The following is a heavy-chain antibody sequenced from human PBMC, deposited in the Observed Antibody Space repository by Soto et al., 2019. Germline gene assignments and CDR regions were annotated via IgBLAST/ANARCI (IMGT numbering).Heavy chain of an antibody. V-gene: IGHV1-46*01. D-gene: IGHD2-21*01. CDR1: GFIFTDWF. CDR3: AKEGAIPGEVDA. CDR2: INTSGGNS. Sequence: HLAQSGPEVKRPGASVKISCKASGFIFTDWFMHWVRQAPGQGPEWMGIINTSGGNSIYSQKSKDRVTMTRDTSTSTLYVELSSLTSADTAVYYCAKEGAIPGEVDAWGQGTLVTVSS. J-gene: IGHJ1*01.